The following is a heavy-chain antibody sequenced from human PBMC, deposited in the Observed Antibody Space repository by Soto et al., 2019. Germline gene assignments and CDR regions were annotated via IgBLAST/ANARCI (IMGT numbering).Heavy chain of an antibody. J-gene: IGHJ5*02. V-gene: IGHV1-69*06. D-gene: IGHD3-3*01. CDR2: IIPIFGTA. Sequence: SVKVSCKASGGTFSSYAISWVRQAPGQGLEWMGGIIPIFGTANYAQKFQGRVTITADKSTSTAYMELSSLRSEDTAVYYCPRVNDYDFWSGYSVDHWGQGTLVTVSS. CDR3: PRVNDYDFWSGYSVDH. CDR1: GGTFSSYA.